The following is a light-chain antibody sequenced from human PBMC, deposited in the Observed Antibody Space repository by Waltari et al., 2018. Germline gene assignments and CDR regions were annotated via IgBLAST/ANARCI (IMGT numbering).Light chain of an antibody. J-gene: IGLJ3*02. CDR2: DGD. CDR3: QSYDTNLRAV. CDR1: SSNIGAGYD. V-gene: IGLV1-40*01. Sequence: QSVLTQPPSVSGAPGQRVTISCSGSSSNIGAGYDVSWYQQLPATAPKLLISDGDSRASGVPDRFSASKSGSSASLAISGLQAEDEADYYCQSYDTNLRAVFGGGTRLTVL.